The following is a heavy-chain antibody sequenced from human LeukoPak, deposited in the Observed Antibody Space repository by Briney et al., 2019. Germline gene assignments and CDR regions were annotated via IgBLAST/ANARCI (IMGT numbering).Heavy chain of an antibody. Sequence: SQTLSLTCTVSGGSISSGGYYWSWIRQHPGTGLEWIGYIYYSGSTYYNPSLKSRVTISVDTSKSQFSLKLSSVTAADTAVYYCARDPIIAAAGKNYYYGMDVWGQGTTVTVSS. D-gene: IGHD6-13*01. J-gene: IGHJ6*02. CDR2: IYYSGST. V-gene: IGHV4-31*03. CDR1: GGSISSGGYY. CDR3: ARDPIIAAAGKNYYYGMDV.